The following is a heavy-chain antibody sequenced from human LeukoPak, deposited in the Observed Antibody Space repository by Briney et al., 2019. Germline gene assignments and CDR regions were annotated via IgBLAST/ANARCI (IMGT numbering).Heavy chain of an antibody. Sequence: SETLSLTCTVSGGSISSGSYYWRWLRQPAGKGLEWIGRIYTSGSTNYNPSLKSRVTISVNTSKNQFSLRLSSVTAADPAVYYCARAQHYDFWLHVWGKGTTVTVSS. CDR3: ARAQHYDFWLHV. CDR2: IYTSGST. V-gene: IGHV4-61*02. D-gene: IGHD3-3*01. J-gene: IGHJ6*04. CDR1: GGSISSGSYY.